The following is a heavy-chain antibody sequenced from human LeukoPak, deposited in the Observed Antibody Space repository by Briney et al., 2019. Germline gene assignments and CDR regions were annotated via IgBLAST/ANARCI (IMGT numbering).Heavy chain of an antibody. Sequence: PSETLSLTCAVYGGSFSGYYWSWIRQPPGKGLEWIGEINHGGSTNYNPSLKSRVTISVDTSKNQFSLKLSSVTAADTAVHYCARINQGAISSSWYDYWGQGTLVTVSS. D-gene: IGHD6-13*01. CDR3: ARINQGAISSSWYDY. V-gene: IGHV4-34*01. CDR2: INHGGST. J-gene: IGHJ4*02. CDR1: GGSFSGYY.